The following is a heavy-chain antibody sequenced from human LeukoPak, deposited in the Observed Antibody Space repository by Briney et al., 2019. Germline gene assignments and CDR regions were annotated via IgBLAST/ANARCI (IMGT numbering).Heavy chain of an antibody. V-gene: IGHV4-59*12. CDR3: AREPRDFWSGTQNWFDP. D-gene: IGHD3-3*01. CDR2: IYYSGST. J-gene: IGHJ5*02. Sequence: PSETLSLTCTVSGGSISSYYWSWIRQPPGKGLEWIGYIYYSGSTNYNPSLKSRVTISVDTSKNQFSLKLSSVTAADTAVYYCAREPRDFWSGTQNWFDPWGQGTLVTVSS. CDR1: GGSISSYY.